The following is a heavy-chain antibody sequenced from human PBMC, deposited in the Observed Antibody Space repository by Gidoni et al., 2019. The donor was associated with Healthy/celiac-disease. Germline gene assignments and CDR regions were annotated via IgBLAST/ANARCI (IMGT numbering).Heavy chain of an antibody. D-gene: IGHD6-13*01. CDR1: GYTFTGYY. CDR2: ISPNSSGT. CDR3: ARSRYSSSWHTSEYFQH. V-gene: IGHV1-2*02. Sequence: QVQLVQSGAEVKKPGASVTVSCQASGYTFTGYYMHWVRQAPGQGLEWMGWISPNSSGTNYAQKFQGRVTMTRDTSIGTAYMELSRLRSDDTAVYYCARSRYSSSWHTSEYFQHWGQGTLVTVSS. J-gene: IGHJ1*01.